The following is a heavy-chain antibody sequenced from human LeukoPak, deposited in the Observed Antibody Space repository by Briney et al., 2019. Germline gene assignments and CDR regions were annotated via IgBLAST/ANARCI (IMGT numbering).Heavy chain of an antibody. CDR1: GFTFSTYW. J-gene: IGHJ4*02. V-gene: IGHV3-74*01. D-gene: IGHD3-3*01. CDR2: INPDGTRT. CDR3: AKSMSGSNDY. Sequence: GGSLRLSCGGSGFTFSTYWFHWVRQAPGKGLVWVSRINPDGTRTDYADSARGRFTISRDNAKNTLYLQMDSLRVEDTALYYCAKSMSGSNDYWGQGTLVTVSS.